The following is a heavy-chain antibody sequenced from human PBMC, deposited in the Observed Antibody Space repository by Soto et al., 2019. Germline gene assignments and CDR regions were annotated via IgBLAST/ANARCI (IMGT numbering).Heavy chain of an antibody. CDR1: GASISTYY. J-gene: IGHJ3*01. CDR3: AGEPKGGPAAGAFDL. D-gene: IGHD6-25*01. Sequence: PSETLSLTCTVSGASISTYYWSWVRQPPGKGLEWIGYIHDSGSTYYNPSLKSRVTMSLDTSRNQFFLQLNSVTAADTAVYSCAGEPKGGPAAGAFDLWGQGTMVTVSS. CDR2: IHDSGST. V-gene: IGHV4-59*12.